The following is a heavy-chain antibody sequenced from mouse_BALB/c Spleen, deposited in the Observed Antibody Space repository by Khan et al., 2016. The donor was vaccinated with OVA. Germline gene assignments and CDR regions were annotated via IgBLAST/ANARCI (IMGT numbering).Heavy chain of an antibody. CDR1: GYIFTSYW. CDR2: IYPGTDNT. J-gene: IGHJ2*01. Sequence: QVQLKQSGAELVRPGASVKLSCKTSGYIFTSYWIHWVKQRSGQGLEWIARIYPGTDNTYYNEKFKDKATLTDDKSSSTAYMQLNSLKSEDSDVYFCAREEAVYHFDHWGQGTTLTVSS. CDR3: AREEAVYHFDH. D-gene: IGHD3-3*01. V-gene: IGHV1-76*01.